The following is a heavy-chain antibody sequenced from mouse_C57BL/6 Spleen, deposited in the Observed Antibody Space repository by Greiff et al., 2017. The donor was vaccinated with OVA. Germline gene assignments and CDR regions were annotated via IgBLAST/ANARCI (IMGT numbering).Heavy chain of an antibody. Sequence: VQLQQSGAELVKPGASVKLSCTASGFNITDYYMHWVKQRTEQGLEWIGRIDSDDGVSKYAPKFQGKATLTADTTSNTDYLQLSDLKSEDNDVDNCAREGYDDYDGAYWGKGTMVTVSA. J-gene: IGHJ3*01. V-gene: IGHV14-2*01. D-gene: IGHD2-4*01. CDR1: GFNITDYY. CDR2: IDSDDGVS. CDR3: AREGYDDYDGAY.